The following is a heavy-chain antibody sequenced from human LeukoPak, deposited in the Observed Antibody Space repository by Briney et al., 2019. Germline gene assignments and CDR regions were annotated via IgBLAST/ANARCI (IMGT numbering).Heavy chain of an antibody. CDR1: GFTFSSYS. V-gene: IGHV3-21*01. D-gene: IGHD2-15*01. CDR2: ISSSSSYI. CDR3: ARGEGLCKGGSCYNYYIDP. J-gene: IGHJ2*01. Sequence: GGSLRLSCADSGFTFSSYSMNWVRQAPGKGLEWVSSISSSSSYIYYADSVKGRFTISRDNAKNSLFLQMNSLRAEDTAVYYCARGEGLCKGGSCYNYYIDPCGRGTLVTVSS.